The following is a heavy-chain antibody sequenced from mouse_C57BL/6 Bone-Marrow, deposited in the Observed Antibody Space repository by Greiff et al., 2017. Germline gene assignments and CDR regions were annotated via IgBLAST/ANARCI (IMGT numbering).Heavy chain of an antibody. J-gene: IGHJ1*03. D-gene: IGHD1-1*01. V-gene: IGHV1-55*01. CDR3: ARAYYGSSEVRYFDV. CDR1: GYTFTSYW. Sequence: VQLQQPGAELVKPGASVKMSCKASGYTFTSYWITWVQQRPGQGLEWIGDIYPGSGSTNYNEKFKSKATLTVDTSSSTAYMQLSSLTSEDSAVYYCARAYYGSSEVRYFDVWGTGTTVTVSS. CDR2: IYPGSGST.